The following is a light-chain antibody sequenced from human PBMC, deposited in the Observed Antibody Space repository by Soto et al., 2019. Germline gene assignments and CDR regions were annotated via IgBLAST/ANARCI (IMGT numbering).Light chain of an antibody. J-gene: IGLJ3*02. CDR3: QVWDSSTARV. CDR2: RDS. Sequence: SYELTQPLSVSVALGQTARITCGGNNIGSKNVHWYQQKPGQAPVPVIYRDSNRPSGIPERFSGSHSGNTATLTISRAEAGDEADYYCQVWDSSTARVFGGGTKLTVL. V-gene: IGLV3-9*01. CDR1: NIGSKN.